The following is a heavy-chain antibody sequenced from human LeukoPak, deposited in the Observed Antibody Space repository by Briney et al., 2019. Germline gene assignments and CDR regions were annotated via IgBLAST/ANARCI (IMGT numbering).Heavy chain of an antibody. Sequence: GGSLRLSCAASGFTFSSYSMNWVGQAPGKGLEWVSSISRSSSYIYYEDSVKGRFTISRDNAKNSLYLQLNSLRAEDTAVYYCASSPPVFVAVAGTGSSYWGQGTLVTVSS. CDR3: ASSPPVFVAVAGTGSSY. CDR1: GFTFSSYS. CDR2: ISRSSSYI. J-gene: IGHJ4*02. D-gene: IGHD6-19*01. V-gene: IGHV3-21*01.